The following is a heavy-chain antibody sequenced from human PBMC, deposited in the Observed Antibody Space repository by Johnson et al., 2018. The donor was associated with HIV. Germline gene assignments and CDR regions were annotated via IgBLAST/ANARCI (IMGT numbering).Heavy chain of an antibody. V-gene: IGHV3-66*01. CDR2: IYSGGNT. D-gene: IGHD5/OR15-5a*01. Sequence: VQLVESGGGLVQPGGSLRLSYAASGFTVSSNYMSWVRQAPGKGLEWVSVIYSGGNTYYTDSVKGRFTISRDNSKNTLYLQMNSLRAEDTAVYYCARSPPLRRSAFAFWGQGTMVTVSS. CDR1: GFTVSSNY. J-gene: IGHJ3*01. CDR3: ARSPPLRRSAFAF.